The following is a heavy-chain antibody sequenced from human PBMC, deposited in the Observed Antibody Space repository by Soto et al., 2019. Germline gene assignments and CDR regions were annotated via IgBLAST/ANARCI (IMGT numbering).Heavy chain of an antibody. D-gene: IGHD4-17*01. CDR1: GFTFSRYG. CDR2: IWFDGSYK. J-gene: IGHJ4*02. V-gene: IGHV3-33*01. CDR3: ARSNLTDDYGDDPRDY. Sequence: QVQLVESGGGVVQPGRSLRLSCTASGFTFSRYGMHWVRQAPGKGLEWVAIIWFDGSYKYYGDAVKGRFTISRENSKNTLYHQMDSLRVEDTAVYYCARSNLTDDYGDDPRDYLCQGTLVTVSS.